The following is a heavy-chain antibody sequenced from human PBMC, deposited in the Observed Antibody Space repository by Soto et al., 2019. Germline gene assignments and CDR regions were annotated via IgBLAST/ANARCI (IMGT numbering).Heavy chain of an antibody. D-gene: IGHD6-19*01. J-gene: IGHJ4*02. CDR1: GGSINGNF. CDR2: ISSSGAT. V-gene: IGHV4-4*07. Sequence: SETLSLTCTVSGGSINGNFLTWIRQPAGKGLEWIGRISSSGATNYNPSLKSRVAMSMDTSKTQFSLNLISVTAADTAVYFCARELWVAGLLYYFDFWCQGSLVTVSS. CDR3: ARELWVAGLLYYFDF.